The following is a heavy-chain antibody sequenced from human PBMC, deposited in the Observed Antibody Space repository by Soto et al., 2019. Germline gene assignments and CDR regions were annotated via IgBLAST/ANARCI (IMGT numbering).Heavy chain of an antibody. CDR1: GFTFSSYG. V-gene: IGHV3-30*18. D-gene: IGHD6-19*01. CDR3: AKDRGAVDPYYYGMDV. CDR2: ISYDGSNK. J-gene: IGHJ6*02. Sequence: VGSLRLSCAASGFTFSSYGLHWVRQAPGKGLEWVAVISYDGSNKYYGDSVKGRFTISRDNSKNTVYLQMNSLRAEDTAVYYCAKDRGAVDPYYYGMDVWGQGTTVTVSS.